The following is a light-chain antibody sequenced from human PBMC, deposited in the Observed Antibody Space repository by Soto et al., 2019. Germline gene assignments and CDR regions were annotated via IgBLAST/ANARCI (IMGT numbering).Light chain of an antibody. CDR1: QSVSSW. CDR3: QQYHIYGWK. Sequence: DIQMTQSPSTLSASVGDRVTITFRASQSVSSWLAWYQQKPGKAPKLLIYDASSLENGVPSRFSGSGSGTEFNLTISSLQPDDCATDYCQQYHIYGWKFGQGTKVEIK. CDR2: DAS. J-gene: IGKJ1*01. V-gene: IGKV1-5*01.